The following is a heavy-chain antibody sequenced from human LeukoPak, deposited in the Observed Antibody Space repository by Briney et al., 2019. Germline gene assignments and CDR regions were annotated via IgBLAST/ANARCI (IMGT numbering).Heavy chain of an antibody. CDR1: GGSMNSYY. D-gene: IGHD3-22*01. Sequence: SETLSLTCTVSGGSMNSYYWSWIRQPAGKGLEWIGRIYSTGTTNYNPSLKSRVTMSIDTSKNQFSLKLSSVTVADTAVYFCARGSSGYYREDYWGRGTLVTVSS. CDR3: ARGSSGYYREDY. J-gene: IGHJ4*02. CDR2: IYSTGTT. V-gene: IGHV4-4*07.